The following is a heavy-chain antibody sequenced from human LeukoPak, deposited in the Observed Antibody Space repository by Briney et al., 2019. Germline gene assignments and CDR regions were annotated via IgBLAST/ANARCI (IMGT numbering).Heavy chain of an antibody. CDR2: IYDDNT. D-gene: IGHD5-24*01. Sequence: GGSLRLSCAASGFTVSAYAMAWVRQAPGKGLEWVSTIYDDNTYYADSVKGRFTISRDNSKSTLYLQMSSLRAEDTAVYYCARARSHGYNYPFDYWGQGTLVTVSS. CDR3: ARARSHGYNYPFDY. CDR1: GFTVSAYA. J-gene: IGHJ4*02. V-gene: IGHV3-66*02.